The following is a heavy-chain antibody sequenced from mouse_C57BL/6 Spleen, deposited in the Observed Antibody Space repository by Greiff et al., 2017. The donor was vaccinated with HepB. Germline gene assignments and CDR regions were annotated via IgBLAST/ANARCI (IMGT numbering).Heavy chain of an antibody. CDR3: ASNDYEKYWYFDV. V-gene: IGHV1-59*01. CDR1: GYTFTSYW. D-gene: IGHD2-4*01. Sequence: VQLQQPGAELVRPGTSVKLSCKASGYTFTSYWMHWVKQRPGQGLEWIGVIDPSDSYTNYNQKFKGKATLTVDTSSSTAYMQLSSLTSEDSAVYYCASNDYEKYWYFDVWGTGTTVTVSS. J-gene: IGHJ1*03. CDR2: IDPSDSYT.